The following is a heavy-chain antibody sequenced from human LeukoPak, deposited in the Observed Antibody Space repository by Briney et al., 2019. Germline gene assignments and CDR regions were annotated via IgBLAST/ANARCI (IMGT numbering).Heavy chain of an antibody. D-gene: IGHD3-3*01. CDR1: GGSFSGYY. J-gene: IGHJ1*01. CDR3: ASANYDFWSGYPEGYFQH. Sequence: SETLSLTCAVYGGSFSGYYWSWIRQPPGKGLEWIGYIYYSGSTNYNPSLKSRVTISVDTSKNQFSLKLSSVTAADTAVYYCASANYDFWSGYPEGYFQHWGQGTLVTVSS. V-gene: IGHV4-59*01. CDR2: IYYSGST.